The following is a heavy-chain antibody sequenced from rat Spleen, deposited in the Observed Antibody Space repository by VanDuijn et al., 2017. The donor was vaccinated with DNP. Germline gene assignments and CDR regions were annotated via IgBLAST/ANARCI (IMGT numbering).Heavy chain of an antibody. J-gene: IGHJ2*01. CDR1: GYSITSNY. CDR3: ERVFGYDGTYYYPYYFDY. Sequence: EVQLQESGPGLVKPSQSLSLTCSVTGYSITSNYWGWIRKFPGNKMEWMGYISYSGSTSYSPSLKSRISITRDTSKNQFFLQLNSVTTEDTATYYCERVFGYDGTYYYPYYFDYWGQGVMVTVSS. V-gene: IGHV3-1*01. CDR2: ISYSGST. D-gene: IGHD1-12*02.